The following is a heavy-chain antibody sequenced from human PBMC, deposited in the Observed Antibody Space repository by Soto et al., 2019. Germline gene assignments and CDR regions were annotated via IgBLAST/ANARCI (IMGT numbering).Heavy chain of an antibody. CDR1: GGSISSYY. CDR2: IYYSGST. D-gene: IGHD3-22*01. CDR3: ARDVHYYDSSGYYLRWFDP. V-gene: IGHV4-59*01. J-gene: IGHJ5*02. Sequence: SETLSLTCTVSGGSISSYYWSWIRQPPGKGLEWIGYIYYSGSTNYNPSLKSRVTISVDTSKNQFSLKLSSVTAADTAVYYCARDVHYYDSSGYYLRWFDPWGQGTLVTVSS.